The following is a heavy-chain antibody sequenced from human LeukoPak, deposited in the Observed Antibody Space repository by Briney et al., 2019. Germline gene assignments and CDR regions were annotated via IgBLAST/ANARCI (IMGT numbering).Heavy chain of an antibody. V-gene: IGHV1-2*02. Sequence: ASVKVSCKASGYTFTGYYTHWVRQAPGQGLEWMGWINPNSGGTNYAQKFQGRVTMTRDTSISTAYMELSRLRSDDTAVYYCARAGPNYDILTGSRYYYYYYGMDVWGQGTTVTASS. J-gene: IGHJ6*02. D-gene: IGHD3-9*01. CDR1: GYTFTGYY. CDR3: ARAGPNYDILTGSRYYYYYYGMDV. CDR2: INPNSGGT.